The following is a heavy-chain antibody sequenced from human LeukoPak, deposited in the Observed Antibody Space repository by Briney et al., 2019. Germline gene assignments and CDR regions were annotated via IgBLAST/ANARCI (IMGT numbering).Heavy chain of an antibody. V-gene: IGHV3-15*01. D-gene: IGHD1-7*01. J-gene: IGHJ4*02. Sequence: GGSLRLSCAASGFTFSNAWMSWVRQAPGKGLEWVGRIKSKTGGGTTDYAAPVKGRFTISRDDSKNTLYLQMNSLKTEDTAVYYCTTASSSGITGTTADYSGQGTLVTVSS. CDR2: IKSKTGGGTT. CDR3: TTASSSGITGTTADY. CDR1: GFTFSNAW.